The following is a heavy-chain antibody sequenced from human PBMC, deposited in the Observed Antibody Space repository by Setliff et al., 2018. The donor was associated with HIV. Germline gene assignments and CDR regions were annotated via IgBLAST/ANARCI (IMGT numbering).Heavy chain of an antibody. Sequence: PSETLSLTCAVYGESFSDYYWNWIRQPPGKGLEWIGTIYYSGSTYYNPSLKSRVTISVDTSKNQFSLKLSSVTAADTTVYYCARHSGLGGYYSPFDYWGPGTLVTVS. CDR3: ARHSGLGGYYSPFDY. CDR1: GESFSDYY. CDR2: IYYSGST. J-gene: IGHJ4*02. V-gene: IGHV4-34*01. D-gene: IGHD3-22*01.